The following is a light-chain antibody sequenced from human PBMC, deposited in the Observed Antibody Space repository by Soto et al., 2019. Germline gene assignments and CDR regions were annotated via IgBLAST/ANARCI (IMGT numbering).Light chain of an antibody. V-gene: IGLV1-44*01. J-gene: IGLJ2*01. CDR2: TNN. Sequence: QSALTQPPSVSGTPGQRVTISCSGSSSNIATNSVNWYQQLPATAPRLLIYTNNRRPSEVPDRFSGSKSGTSASLAISGLQSEDEDDYYCAVWDDNLNSVVFGGGTKLTVL. CDR3: AVWDDNLNSVV. CDR1: SSNIATNS.